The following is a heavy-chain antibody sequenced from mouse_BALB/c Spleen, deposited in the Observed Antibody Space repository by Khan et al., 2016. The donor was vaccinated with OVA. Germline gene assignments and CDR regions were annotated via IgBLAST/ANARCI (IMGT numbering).Heavy chain of an antibody. CDR1: GYSFTSYY. J-gene: IGHJ3*01. V-gene: IGHV1S135*01. CDR2: VDPFSGGT. CDR3: TRHGSVAWFTY. Sequence: EVQLQQSGPELIKPGASVKISCKASGYSFTSYYLHWVMQSHGESLEWIGYVDPFSGGTTYNQKFKGKATLTVDKSSSTAYMHLSNLTSEDSAVYYCTRHGSVAWFTYWGQGTLVTVSA. D-gene: IGHD2-2*01.